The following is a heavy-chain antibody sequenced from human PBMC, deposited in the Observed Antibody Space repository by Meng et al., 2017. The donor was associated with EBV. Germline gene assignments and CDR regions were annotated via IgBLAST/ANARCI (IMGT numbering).Heavy chain of an antibody. CDR1: SFTFPSAW. CDR2: IRSQVDGRTA. V-gene: IGHV3-15*01. CDR3: TTDEGGSRF. D-gene: IGHD1-26*01. J-gene: IGHJ4*02. Sequence: MPLVESWEGLTQPGEPLKSTLAATSFTFPSAWITWVRHAPGKALELVGRIRSQVDGRTADYSAPVKGRFTISRDDSKHTLYLQMNSLKIEDSAVYYCTTDEGGSRFWGQGTLVTVSS.